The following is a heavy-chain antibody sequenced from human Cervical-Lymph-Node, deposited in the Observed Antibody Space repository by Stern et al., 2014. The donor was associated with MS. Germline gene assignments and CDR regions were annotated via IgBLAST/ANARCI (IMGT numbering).Heavy chain of an antibody. CDR3: ARQTASYDSSHLDY. CDR1: GYTFIDHY. Sequence: VQLVESGADVKKPGASVNVSCKTSGYTFIDHYVHWVRQAPGQGLEWMGRINPDSGGTSYAQRFQGRVTMTRDTSISTAYMELSRLRSDDTAVYYCARQTASYDSSHLDYWGQGTLVTVSS. V-gene: IGHV1-2*06. J-gene: IGHJ4*02. D-gene: IGHD3-22*01. CDR2: INPDSGGT.